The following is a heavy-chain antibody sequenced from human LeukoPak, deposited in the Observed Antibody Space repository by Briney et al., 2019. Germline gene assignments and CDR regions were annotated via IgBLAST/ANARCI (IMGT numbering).Heavy chain of an antibody. CDR2: INTYNGHT. CDR3: ARDPRITGTTAYYFDY. Sequence: ASVKVSCKASGYSFSSYGFSRVRQAPGQGLEWMGWINTYNGHTNYTQTLQGRVTMTTDTSTSTAYMELRNLRPDDTAVYFCARDPRITGTTAYYFDYWGQGTLVTVSS. V-gene: IGHV1-18*01. D-gene: IGHD1-7*01. CDR1: GYSFSSYG. J-gene: IGHJ4*02.